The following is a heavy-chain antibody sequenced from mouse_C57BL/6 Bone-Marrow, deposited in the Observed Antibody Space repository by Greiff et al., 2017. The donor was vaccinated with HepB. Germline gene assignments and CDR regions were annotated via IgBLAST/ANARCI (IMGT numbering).Heavy chain of an antibody. Sequence: QVQLQQSGPGLVQPSQCLSITCTVSGFSLTSYGVHWVRQSPGKGLEWLGVIWRGGSTDYNAAFMSRLSITKDNSKSQVFFKMNSLQADDTAIYYCAKEGCYYYAMDYWGQGTSVTVSS. J-gene: IGHJ4*01. CDR2: IWRGGST. CDR1: GFSLTSYG. V-gene: IGHV2-5*01. CDR3: AKEGCYYYAMDY.